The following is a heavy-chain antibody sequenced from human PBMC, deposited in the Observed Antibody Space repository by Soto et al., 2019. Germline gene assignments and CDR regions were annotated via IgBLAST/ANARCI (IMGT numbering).Heavy chain of an antibody. CDR1: GYTFTSYG. D-gene: IGHD3-22*01. CDR3: ARASYDSSGRAESNWFDP. V-gene: IGHV1-18*01. Sequence: ASVKVSCKASGYTFTSYGISWVRQAPGQGLEWMGWISAYNGNTNYAQKFQGRVTITADKSTSTAYMELSSLRSEDTAVYYCARASYDSSGRAESNWFDPWGKGTLVTVSS. CDR2: ISAYNGNT. J-gene: IGHJ5*02.